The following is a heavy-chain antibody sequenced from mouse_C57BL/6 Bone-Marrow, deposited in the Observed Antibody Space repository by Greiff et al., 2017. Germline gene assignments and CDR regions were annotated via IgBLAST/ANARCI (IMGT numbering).Heavy chain of an antibody. CDR3: ARGGFDGSSSFAY. CDR2: INPSTGGT. Sequence: VQLKESGPELVKPGASVKISCKASGYSFTGYYMNWVKQSPEKSLEWIGEINPSTGGTTYNQKFKAKATLTVDKSSSTAYMQLKSLTSEDSAVXYCARGGFDGSSSFAYWGQGTLVTVSA. V-gene: IGHV1-42*01. CDR1: GYSFTGYY. D-gene: IGHD1-1*01. J-gene: IGHJ3*01.